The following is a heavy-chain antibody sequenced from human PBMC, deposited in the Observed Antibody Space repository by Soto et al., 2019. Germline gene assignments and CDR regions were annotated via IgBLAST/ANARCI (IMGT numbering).Heavy chain of an antibody. V-gene: IGHV1-24*01. CDR2: FDPEDGET. Sequence: ASVKVSCKVSGYTLTELSMHWVRQAPGKGLEWMGGFDPEDGETIYAQKFQGRVTMTEDTSTDTAYMELSSLRSEDTAVYYCATSVLLWFGGIYYFDYWGQGTLVTSP. D-gene: IGHD3-10*01. CDR1: GYTLTELS. CDR3: ATSVLLWFGGIYYFDY. J-gene: IGHJ4*02.